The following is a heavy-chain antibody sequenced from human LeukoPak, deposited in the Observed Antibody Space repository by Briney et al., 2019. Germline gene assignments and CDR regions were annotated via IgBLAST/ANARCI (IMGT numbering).Heavy chain of an antibody. CDR1: GFTFSSYE. J-gene: IGHJ4*02. CDR3: ARDETGIAVDVGVY. CDR2: ISSGGRIK. V-gene: IGHV3-48*03. D-gene: IGHD6-19*01. Sequence: AGSLRLSCAASGFTFSSYEMNWVRQAPGKGLEWVSYISSGGRIKYYADSVKGRFTISRDKAKNSLYLQMNSLRGEDTAVYYCARDETGIAVDVGVYWGQGTLVTVSS.